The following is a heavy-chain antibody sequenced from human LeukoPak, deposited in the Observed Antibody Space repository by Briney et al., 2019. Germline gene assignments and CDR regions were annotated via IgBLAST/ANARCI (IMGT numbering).Heavy chain of an antibody. J-gene: IGHJ4*02. V-gene: IGHV4-59*11. Sequence: SETLSLTCTVSGGSTSGRYWTWIRQPPGKGLEWIGYIHYDGRTNYNPSFKSRVIISLDTSNNQFSLNLKSVTAVDTAAYYCARLVNYGYSDYWGQGTLVTVSS. CDR2: IHYDGRT. CDR3: ARLVNYGYSDY. CDR1: GGSTSGRY. D-gene: IGHD3-22*01.